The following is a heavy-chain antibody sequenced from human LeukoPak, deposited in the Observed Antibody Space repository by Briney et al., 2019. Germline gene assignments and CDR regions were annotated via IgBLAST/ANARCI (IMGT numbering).Heavy chain of an antibody. CDR3: ARQGGSSNPYYYYYMDV. Sequence: PSETLTLTCAVSGYSLSSGYYWGWFRQPPGKGLEWIGCIFHSANTYYNPSRKSRVSISVDTSKNQFSLKLTSVTAADSAVYYCARQGGSSNPYYYYYMDVWGKGTTVTVSS. J-gene: IGHJ6*03. D-gene: IGHD6-13*01. V-gene: IGHV4-38-2*01. CDR1: GYSLSSGYY. CDR2: IFHSANT.